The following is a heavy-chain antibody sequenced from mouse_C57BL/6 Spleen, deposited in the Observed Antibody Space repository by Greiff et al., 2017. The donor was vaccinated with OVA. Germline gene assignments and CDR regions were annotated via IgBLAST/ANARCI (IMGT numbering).Heavy chain of an antibody. Sequence: VQLQQPGAELVKPGASVKLSCKASGYTFTSYWMHWVKQRPGRGLEWIGRLDPNSGGTKYPETFKSQATLTVDKPASTAYMQLSSLTSEDSAVYYCASSDGSSSRDFDVWGTGTTVTVSS. D-gene: IGHD1-1*01. CDR3: ASSDGSSSRDFDV. CDR1: GYTFTSYW. CDR2: LDPNSGGT. J-gene: IGHJ1*03. V-gene: IGHV1-72*01.